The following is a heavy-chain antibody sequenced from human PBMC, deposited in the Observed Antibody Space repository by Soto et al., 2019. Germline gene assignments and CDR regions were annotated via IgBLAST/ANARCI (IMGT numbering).Heavy chain of an antibody. CDR1: GSTFSSYA. Sequence: GGSLRLSCAASGSTFSSYAMHWVRQAPGKGLEWVAVISYDGSNKYYADSVKGRFTISRDNSKNTLYLQMNSLRAEDTAVYYCAREWRELGAPPPLYYYYGMDVWGQGTTVTVS. J-gene: IGHJ6*02. CDR2: ISYDGSNK. CDR3: AREWRELGAPPPLYYYYGMDV. V-gene: IGHV3-30-3*01. D-gene: IGHD1-26*01.